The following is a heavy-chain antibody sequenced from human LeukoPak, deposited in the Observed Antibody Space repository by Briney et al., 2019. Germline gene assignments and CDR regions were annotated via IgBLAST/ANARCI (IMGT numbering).Heavy chain of an antibody. Sequence: GESLKISCAATGSTFSSYSMNWVRQAPGKGLEWVSYISSSSSTIYYADSVKGRFTISRDNAKNSLYLQMNSLRAEDTAVYYCARVSITMIVVGDYWGQGTLVTVSS. CDR3: ARVSITMIVVGDY. CDR1: GSTFSSYS. V-gene: IGHV3-48*01. D-gene: IGHD3-22*01. J-gene: IGHJ4*02. CDR2: ISSSSSTI.